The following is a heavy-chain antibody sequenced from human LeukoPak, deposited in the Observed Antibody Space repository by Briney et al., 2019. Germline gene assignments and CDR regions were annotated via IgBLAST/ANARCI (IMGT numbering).Heavy chain of an antibody. D-gene: IGHD6-13*01. CDR3: VRGCGKSSCPYYLDS. J-gene: IGHJ4*02. Sequence: GGSLRLSCAASGFTFSSYWMSWVRQAPGKGLEWVANIKQDGSEKHYVDSVEGRFTISRDNAQDSLYLQMYSLGVEDTAVYYCVRGCGKSSCPYYLDSWGQGTLVTVSS. CDR1: GFTFSSYW. CDR2: IKQDGSEK. V-gene: IGHV3-7*01.